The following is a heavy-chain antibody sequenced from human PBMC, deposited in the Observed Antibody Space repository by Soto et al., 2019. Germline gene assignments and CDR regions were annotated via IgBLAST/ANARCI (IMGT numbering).Heavy chain of an antibody. V-gene: IGHV4-59*01. CDR1: GGSISSNY. J-gene: IGHJ6*02. D-gene: IGHD6-13*01. CDR3: ARAWGSSSWYIDYYGMDV. Sequence: KTSETLSLTCTVSGGSISSNYWTWIRQPPGKGLEWIGYIYYSGSTNYNPSLKSRVTISVDTSKNQFSLKLSSVTAADTAVYYCARAWGSSSWYIDYYGMDVWGQGTTVTVSS. CDR2: IYYSGST.